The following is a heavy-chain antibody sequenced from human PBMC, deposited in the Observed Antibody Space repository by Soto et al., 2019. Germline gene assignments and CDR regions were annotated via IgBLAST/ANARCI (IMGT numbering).Heavy chain of an antibody. Sequence: SETLSLTCTVSGGSISRYYWSWIRQPPGKGLEWIGYIYYSGSTNYNPSLKSRVTISVDTSKNQFSLKLSSVTAADTAVYYCARRYSSSWYFDYWGQGTLVTVSS. D-gene: IGHD6-13*01. CDR1: GGSISRYY. V-gene: IGHV4-59*08. CDR2: IYYSGST. CDR3: ARRYSSSWYFDY. J-gene: IGHJ4*02.